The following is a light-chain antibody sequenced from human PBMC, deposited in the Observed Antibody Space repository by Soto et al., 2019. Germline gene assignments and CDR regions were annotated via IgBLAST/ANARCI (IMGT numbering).Light chain of an antibody. CDR2: DAS. CDR1: QSISSW. J-gene: IGKJ3*01. Sequence: DIQMTQSPSTLSASVGDRVTITCRASQSISSWLAWYQQKPGKAPKLLIYDASSLESGVPSRFSGSGSGTEFTLTISSLQPDDFATYYCQQSNRGFTFGHGTKVDIK. CDR3: QQSNRGFT. V-gene: IGKV1-5*01.